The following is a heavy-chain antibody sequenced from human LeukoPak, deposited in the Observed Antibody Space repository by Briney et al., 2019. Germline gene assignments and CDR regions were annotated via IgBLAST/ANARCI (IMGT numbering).Heavy chain of an antibody. J-gene: IGHJ5*02. Sequence: SVKVSCKASGGTFSSYAISWVRQAPGQGLEWMGGIIPIFGTANYAQKFQGRVTITADESTSTAYMELSSLRSEGTAVYYCARNRDGYNYFWFDPWGQGTLVTVSS. CDR3: ARNRDGYNYFWFDP. D-gene: IGHD5-24*01. CDR2: IIPIFGTA. V-gene: IGHV1-69*13. CDR1: GGTFSSYA.